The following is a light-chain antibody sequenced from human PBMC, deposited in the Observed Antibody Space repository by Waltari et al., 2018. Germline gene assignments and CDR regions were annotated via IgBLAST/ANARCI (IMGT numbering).Light chain of an antibody. Sequence: QSALTQPRPVSGSPGQAVTISCTGTSRDVGNYNYDSWYRQYPGKAPKLMIYDVTKRPSGVPDRFSGSKSGNTASLTISGLQAEDEADYYCCSYAGSYSVLFGGGTKLAVL. V-gene: IGLV2-11*01. CDR1: SRDVGNYNY. J-gene: IGLJ2*01. CDR3: CSYAGSYSVL. CDR2: DVT.